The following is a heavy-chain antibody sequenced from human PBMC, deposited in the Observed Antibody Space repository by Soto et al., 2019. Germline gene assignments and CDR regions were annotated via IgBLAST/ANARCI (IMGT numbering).Heavy chain of an antibody. J-gene: IGHJ4*02. CDR3: ARANLDEQWLAF. CDR2: INHSGST. D-gene: IGHD6-19*01. CDR1: GGSFSGYY. V-gene: IGHV4-34*01. Sequence: PSETLSLTCAVYGGSFSGYYWSWIRQPPGKGLEWIGEINHSGSTNYNPSLKSRVTISVDTSKNQFSLKLSSLTAADTAVYYCARANLDEQWLAFWGQGTLVTVSS.